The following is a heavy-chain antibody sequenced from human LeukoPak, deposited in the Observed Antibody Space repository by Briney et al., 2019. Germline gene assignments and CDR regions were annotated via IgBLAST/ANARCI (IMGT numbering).Heavy chain of an antibody. V-gene: IGHV3-15*01. CDR1: GFTFSSYA. Sequence: PGGPLRLSCAASGFTFSSYAMSWVRQAPGKGLEWVGRIKSKTDGGTTDYAAPVKGRFTISRDDSKNTLYLQMNSLKTEDTAVYYCTTRGEGDVKGGSWYDYVWGSYFGFDYWGQGTLVTVSS. CDR3: TTRGEGDVKGGSWYDYVWGSYFGFDY. CDR2: IKSKTDGGTT. D-gene: IGHD3-16*01. J-gene: IGHJ4*02.